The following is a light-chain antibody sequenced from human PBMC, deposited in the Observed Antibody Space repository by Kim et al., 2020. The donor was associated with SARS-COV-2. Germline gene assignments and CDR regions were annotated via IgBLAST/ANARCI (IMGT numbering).Light chain of an antibody. CDR1: QSISSY. J-gene: IGKJ2*01. Sequence: DIQMTQSPSSLSASIGDRVTITCRASQSISSYLNWYQQKPGKGPNLLIYAASSLQSGVPSRFSGSASGTDFTLTINSLQSEDFATYFCQQSYSTPYTFGQGTKLEIK. CDR2: AAS. V-gene: IGKV1-39*01. CDR3: QQSYSTPYT.